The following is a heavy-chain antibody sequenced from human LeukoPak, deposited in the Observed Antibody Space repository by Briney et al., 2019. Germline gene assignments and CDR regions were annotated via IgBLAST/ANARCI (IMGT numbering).Heavy chain of an antibody. Sequence: GGSLRLSCAASGFTVSSDYMSWVRQAPGKGLEWVSVIYSGGSTYYAGSVKGRFIISRDNSKNTLYLQMNSLRAEDTAVYYCARGYSGSWYYLDYWGQGTLVTVSS. CDR2: IYSGGST. J-gene: IGHJ4*02. CDR3: ARGYSGSWYYLDY. V-gene: IGHV3-66*01. CDR1: GFTVSSDY. D-gene: IGHD1-26*01.